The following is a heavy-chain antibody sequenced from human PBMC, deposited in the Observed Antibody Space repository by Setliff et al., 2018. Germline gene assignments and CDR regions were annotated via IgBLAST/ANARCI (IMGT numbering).Heavy chain of an antibody. D-gene: IGHD6-6*01. CDR1: GFTFSTYR. J-gene: IGHJ4*02. V-gene: IGHV3-21*04. Sequence: PGGSLRLSCAASGFTFSTYRMHWVRQAPGKGLEWVAAISSANNYLVYADSVKGRFTISRDNAKNSVYLQMNSLRVEDTAVYYCASTQRGTSSECWGQGTLVTVSS. CDR2: ISSANNYL. CDR3: ASTQRGTSSEC.